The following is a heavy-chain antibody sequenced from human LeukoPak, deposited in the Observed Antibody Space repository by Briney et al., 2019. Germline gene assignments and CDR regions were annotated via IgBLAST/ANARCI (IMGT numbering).Heavy chain of an antibody. CDR1: GFTFRSYT. CDR3: ARDRVVAPYYFDY. V-gene: IGHV3-21*01. CDR2: ISSSSSYI. Sequence: PGGSLRPSCAASGFTFRSYTMNWVRQAPGKGLEWVSSISSSSSYIYYADSMKGRFTISRDNAKNSLYLQMNSLRAEDTAVYYCARDRVVAPYYFDYWGQGTLVTVSS. J-gene: IGHJ4*02. D-gene: IGHD5-12*01.